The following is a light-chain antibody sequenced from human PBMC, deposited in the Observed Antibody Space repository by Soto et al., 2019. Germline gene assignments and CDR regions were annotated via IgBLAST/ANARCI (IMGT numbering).Light chain of an antibody. CDR3: SSYAGSSDIV. CDR2: AVT. CDR1: SSDVGGYNF. V-gene: IGLV2-8*01. Sequence: QSALTQPPSASGSPGQSVTISCTGTSSDVGGYNFVSWYQQHPGRAPKLIISAVTNRPSGVPDRFSGSKSGNTASLTVSGLQAVDEADYYCSSYAGSSDIVFGTGTKLTVL. J-gene: IGLJ1*01.